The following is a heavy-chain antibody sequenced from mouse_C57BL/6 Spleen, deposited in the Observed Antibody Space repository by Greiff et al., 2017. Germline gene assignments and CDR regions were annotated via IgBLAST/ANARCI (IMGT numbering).Heavy chain of an antibody. J-gene: IGHJ4*01. CDR2: IYPSDSET. Sequence: QVQLQQPGAELVRPGSSVKLSCKASGYTFTSYWMDWVKQRPGQGLEWIGNIYPSDSETHYNQKFKDKATLTVDKSSSTAYMQLSSLTSEDSAVYYCARSGDGYFLAYAMDYWGQGTSVTVSS. CDR3: ARSGDGYFLAYAMDY. CDR1: GYTFTSYW. D-gene: IGHD2-3*01. V-gene: IGHV1-61*01.